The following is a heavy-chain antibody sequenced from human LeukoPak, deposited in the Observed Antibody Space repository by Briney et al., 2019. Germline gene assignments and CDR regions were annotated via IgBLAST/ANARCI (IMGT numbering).Heavy chain of an antibody. V-gene: IGHV3-30*04. Sequence: PGGSLRLSCAASGFTFSSYAMHWVRQAPGKGLEWVAVISYDGSNKYYADSVKGRFTISRDNSKNTLYLQMNSLRAEDTAVYYCARDRSGDWGQGTLVTVSS. CDR2: ISYDGSNK. CDR3: ARDRSGD. J-gene: IGHJ4*02. CDR1: GFTFSSYA.